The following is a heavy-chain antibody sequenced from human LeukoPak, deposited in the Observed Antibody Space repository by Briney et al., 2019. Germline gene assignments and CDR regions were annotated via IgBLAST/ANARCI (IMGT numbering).Heavy chain of an antibody. CDR1: GYTFTGYY. J-gene: IGHJ6*03. D-gene: IGHD3-3*01. V-gene: IGHV1-2*02. CDR3: ARDLKKAYDFWSGSPYYYYYYMDV. CDR2: INPNSGGT. Sequence: GASVKVSCKASGYTFTGYYMHWVRQAPGQGLEWMGWINPNSGGTNYAQKFQGRVTMTRDTSISTAYMELSRLRSDDTAVYYCARDLKKAYDFWSGSPYYYYYYMDVWGKGTTVTVSS.